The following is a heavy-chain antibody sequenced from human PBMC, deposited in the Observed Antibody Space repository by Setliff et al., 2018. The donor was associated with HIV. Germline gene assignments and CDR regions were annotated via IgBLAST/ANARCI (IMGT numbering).Heavy chain of an antibody. V-gene: IGHV4-61*09. D-gene: IGHD6-13*01. Sequence: LSLTCNVSGGSISSGGYYWSWIRQPAGKGLEWIGHIYTSGSTNYNPPLKSRVTISIDTSKNQFSLKLSSVTAADTAVYYCARDRGGAAAGGYYYMDVWGKGTTVTVSS. CDR2: IYTSGST. J-gene: IGHJ6*03. CDR1: GGSISSGGYY. CDR3: ARDRGGAAAGGYYYMDV.